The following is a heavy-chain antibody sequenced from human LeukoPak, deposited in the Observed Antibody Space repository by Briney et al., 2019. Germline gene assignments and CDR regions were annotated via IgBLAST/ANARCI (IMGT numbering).Heavy chain of an antibody. Sequence: KTSETLSLTCAVYGGSFSGYYWSWIRQPPGKGLEWIGEINHSGSTNYNPSLESRVTISVDTSKNQFSLKLSSVTAADTAVYYCARGAWTPLPPYYYGMDVWGQGTTVTVSS. J-gene: IGHJ6*02. CDR3: ARGAWTPLPPYYYGMDV. CDR1: GGSFSGYY. CDR2: INHSGST. V-gene: IGHV4-34*01. D-gene: IGHD1-1*01.